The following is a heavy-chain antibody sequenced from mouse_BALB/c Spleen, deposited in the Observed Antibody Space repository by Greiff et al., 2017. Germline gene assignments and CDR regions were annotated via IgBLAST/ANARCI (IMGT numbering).Heavy chain of an antibody. V-gene: IGHV2-2*01. CDR2: IWSGGST. CDR3: AKGGYGNFFAY. CDR1: GFSLTSYG. Sequence: VKLQESGPGLVQPSQSLSITCTVSGFSLTSYGVHWVRQSPGKGLEWLGVIWSGGSTDYNAAFISRLSISKDNSKSQVFFKMNSLQTDDTATYYCAKGGYGNFFAYWGQGTLVTVSA. J-gene: IGHJ3*01. D-gene: IGHD2-10*02.